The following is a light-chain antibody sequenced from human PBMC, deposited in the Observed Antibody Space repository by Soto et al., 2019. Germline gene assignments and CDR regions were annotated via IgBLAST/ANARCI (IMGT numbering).Light chain of an antibody. CDR1: QGISSY. V-gene: IGKV1-8*01. CDR2: AAS. Sequence: AIRMTQSPSSLSASTGDRVTITCRARQGISSYLAWYQQKPGKAPKLLIYAASTLQSGVPSRFSGSGSGTDFTLTIRCLQSEDFATYYCQQYYSYPRTFGQGTKVEIK. CDR3: QQYYSYPRT. J-gene: IGKJ1*01.